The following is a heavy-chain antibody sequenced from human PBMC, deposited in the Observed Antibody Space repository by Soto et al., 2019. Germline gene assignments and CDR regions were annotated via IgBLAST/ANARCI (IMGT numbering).Heavy chain of an antibody. CDR2: MYHSGIT. CDR1: GYSIRSGYF. D-gene: IGHD6-6*01. V-gene: IGHV4-38-2*01. Sequence: PWETLSLTCAVSGYSIRSGYFWGWIRQPPGKGLEWIGSMYHSGITYYNLSLKSRVTISVDTSKNQLSLKLSSATAADTAVYYCARSMYSTSAQLYYGMDVWGQGTTVTVSS. J-gene: IGHJ6*02. CDR3: ARSMYSTSAQLYYGMDV.